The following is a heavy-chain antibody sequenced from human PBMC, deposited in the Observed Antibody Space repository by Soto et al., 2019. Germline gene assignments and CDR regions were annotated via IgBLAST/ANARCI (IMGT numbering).Heavy chain of an antibody. CDR3: AKDRISYDYVWGSYRKGGYYFDY. CDR2: ISGSGGST. V-gene: IGHV3-23*01. D-gene: IGHD3-16*02. J-gene: IGHJ4*02. Sequence: GGSLRLSCAASGFTFSSYAMSWVRQAPGKGLEWVSAISGSGGSTYYADSVKGRFTISRDNSKNTLYLQMDSLRAEDTAVYYCAKDRISYDYVWGSYRKGGYYFDYWGQGTLVTVSS. CDR1: GFTFSSYA.